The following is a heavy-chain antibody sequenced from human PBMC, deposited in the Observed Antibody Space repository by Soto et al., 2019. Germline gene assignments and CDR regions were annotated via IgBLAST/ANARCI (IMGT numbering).Heavy chain of an antibody. CDR3: TRVKTDSGSYEGDYYMDV. D-gene: IGHD3-10*01. J-gene: IGHJ6*03. CDR1: GDIFSNYT. CDR2: IIPILDVA. V-gene: IGHV1-69*02. Sequence: QVQLVQSGAEVKKPGSSVRVSGKASGDIFSNYTISWVRQAPGQGLEWMGRIIPILDVANYPLRFQGRVTITADKSTRTVYMELSSLRSEDTAIYYCTRVKTDSGSYEGDYYMDVRGKGTTVTVSS.